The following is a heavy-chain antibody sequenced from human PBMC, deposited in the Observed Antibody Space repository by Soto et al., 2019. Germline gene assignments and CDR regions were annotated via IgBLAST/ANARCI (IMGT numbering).Heavy chain of an antibody. CDR2: IYYSGST. J-gene: IGHJ6*03. V-gene: IGHV4-31*03. Sequence: QVQLQESGPGLVKPSQTLSLTCTVSGGSISSLNHYWTWIRQHPGKGLEWIGYIYYSGSTYYNPSLKSRVSISVDTSKNQFSLKLTSVTAADTAVYYCARDNQNPPYYSYMDVWGRGTTVTVSS. CDR1: GGSISSLNHY. CDR3: ARDNQNPPYYSYMDV.